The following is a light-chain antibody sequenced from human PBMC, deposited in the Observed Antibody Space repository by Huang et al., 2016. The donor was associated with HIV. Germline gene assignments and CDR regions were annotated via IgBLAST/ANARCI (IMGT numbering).Light chain of an antibody. CDR2: GVS. V-gene: IGKV3-15*01. CDR3: QQYNDWPLT. Sequence: TRAGAAGEGATRAGRASQRLSSQLRWYQQKRGKAPRLLSYGVSTRATDIPARFSGSGSGTDFTLTINSLQSEDFATYYCQQYNDWPLTFGQGTEVEIK. CDR1: QRLSSQ. J-gene: IGKJ1*01.